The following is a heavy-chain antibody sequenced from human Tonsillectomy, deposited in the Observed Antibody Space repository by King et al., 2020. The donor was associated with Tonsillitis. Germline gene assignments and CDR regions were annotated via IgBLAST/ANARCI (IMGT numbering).Heavy chain of an antibody. D-gene: IGHD3-10*01. V-gene: IGHV4-4*07. CDR3: ARGPWGVGENHYYGMDV. Sequence: VQLQESGPGLVKPSETLSLTCSVSGGSISPYYWTWIRQPAGKGLEWIGHINTSGKTNYNPSLKSRVTMSVDTSKNQFSLKLSSVTAADTAVYFCARGPWGVGENHYYGMDVWGQGTTVTVSS. J-gene: IGHJ6*02. CDR1: GGSISPYY. CDR2: INTSGKT.